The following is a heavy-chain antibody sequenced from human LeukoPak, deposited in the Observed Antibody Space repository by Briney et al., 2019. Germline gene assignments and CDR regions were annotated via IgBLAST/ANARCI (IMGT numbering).Heavy chain of an antibody. D-gene: IGHD3-22*01. CDR3: ASPPPYDSSGYASPEYFQH. J-gene: IGHJ1*01. CDR2: IYPGDSDT. Sequence: GESLKISCKGSGYSFTSYWIGWVRLMPGKGLEWMGIIYPGDSDTRYSPSFQGQVTISADKSISTAYLQWSSLKASDTAMYYCASPPPYDSSGYASPEYFQHWGQGTLVTVSS. CDR1: GYSFTSYW. V-gene: IGHV5-51*01.